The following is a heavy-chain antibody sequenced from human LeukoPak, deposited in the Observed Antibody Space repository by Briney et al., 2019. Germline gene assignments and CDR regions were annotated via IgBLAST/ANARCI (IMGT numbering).Heavy chain of an antibody. CDR1: GYTFTGYY. CDR3: ARDGDPARPRLYYDFWSGYYFPNWFDP. J-gene: IGHJ5*02. Sequence: ASVKVSCKASGYTFTGYYMHWVRQAPGQGLEWMGWINPNSGGTNSAQKFQGRVTMTRDTSISTAYMELSRLRSDDTAVYYCARDGDPARPRLYYDFWSGYYFPNWFDPWGQGTLVTVSS. V-gene: IGHV1-2*02. D-gene: IGHD3-3*01. CDR2: INPNSGGT.